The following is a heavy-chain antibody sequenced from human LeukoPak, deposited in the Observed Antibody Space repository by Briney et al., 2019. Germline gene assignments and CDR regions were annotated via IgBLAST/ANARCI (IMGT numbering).Heavy chain of an antibody. CDR2: INSDGSST. J-gene: IGHJ4*02. D-gene: IGHD5-12*01. CDR1: GFTFSSYW. V-gene: IGHV3-74*01. Sequence: GGSLRLSCAASGFTFSSYWMHWVRQAPGKGLVWVSRINSDGSSTSYADSVKGRFTISRDNAKNTLYLQMNSLRAEGTAVYYCARDTSDYSGYGLFDYWGQGTLVTVSS. CDR3: ARDTSDYSGYGLFDY.